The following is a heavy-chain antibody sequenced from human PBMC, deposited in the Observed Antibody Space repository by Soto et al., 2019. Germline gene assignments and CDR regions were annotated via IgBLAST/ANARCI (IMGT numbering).Heavy chain of an antibody. D-gene: IGHD3-22*01. Sequence: ASETLSLTCSVSGGSISSGGYYWSWIRQHPGKGLEWIGYIYYSGNTYYNPSLKSRVTISVDTSKNQFSLKLSSVTAVVTAVYYCARDLGYYHIASWFDPWGQGTLVTISS. CDR3: ARDLGYYHIASWFDP. J-gene: IGHJ5*02. CDR1: GGSISSGGYY. CDR2: IYYSGNT. V-gene: IGHV4-31*03.